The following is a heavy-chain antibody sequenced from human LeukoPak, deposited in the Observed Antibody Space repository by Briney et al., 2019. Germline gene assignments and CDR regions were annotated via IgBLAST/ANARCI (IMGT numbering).Heavy chain of an antibody. V-gene: IGHV3-43D*03. CDR3: AKGVSTTHRGGWYFDL. Sequence: GGSLRLSCAASGFTFDDYAMHWVRQAPGKGLEWVSLISWDGGSTYYADSVKGRFTISRDNSKNSLYLQMNSLRAEDTALYYCAKGVSTTHRGGWYFDLWGRGTLVTVSS. J-gene: IGHJ2*01. CDR1: GFTFDDYA. D-gene: IGHD4-11*01. CDR2: ISWDGGST.